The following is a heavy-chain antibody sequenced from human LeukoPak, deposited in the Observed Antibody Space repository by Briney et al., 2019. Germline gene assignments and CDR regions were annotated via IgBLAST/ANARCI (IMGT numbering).Heavy chain of an antibody. D-gene: IGHD6-19*01. CDR3: VRELSGSGNVYYFDH. CDR1: GLTFSSHS. V-gene: IGHV3-21*01. Sequence: SGGSLRLSCAASGLTFSSHSFNWVRQAPGKGLEWVSSITSTSSYIWYADSVKGRFTFSRDNAQNSPYLQMNSLRVEDTAVYYCVRELSGSGNVYYFDHWGQGTLVTVSS. J-gene: IGHJ4*02. CDR2: ITSTSSYI.